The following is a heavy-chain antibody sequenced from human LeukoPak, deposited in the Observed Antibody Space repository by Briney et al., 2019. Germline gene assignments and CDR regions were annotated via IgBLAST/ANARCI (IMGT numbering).Heavy chain of an antibody. V-gene: IGHV4-38-2*01. J-gene: IGHJ5*01. Sequence: SETLSLTCAVSGYSISSGYYWGWIRQPPGKGLEWSGSIYHSGSTYYNPSLKSRVTISVDTSKNQFSLKLSSVTAADTAVYYCARRKRWLQFSFDPWGQGTLVTVSS. CDR1: GYSISSGYY. D-gene: IGHD5-24*01. CDR2: IYHSGST. CDR3: ARRKRWLQFSFDP.